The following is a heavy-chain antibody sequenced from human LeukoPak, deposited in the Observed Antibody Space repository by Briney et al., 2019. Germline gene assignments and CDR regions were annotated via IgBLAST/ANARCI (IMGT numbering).Heavy chain of an antibody. D-gene: IGHD4-11*01. CDR3: ARDSVTTRKGFDY. J-gene: IGHJ4*02. V-gene: IGHV1-8*01. Sequence: ASVKVSCKASGYTFTSYDINWVRQATGQGLEWMGWMNPNSGNTGYAQRFQGRVTMTRNTSISTAYMELSSLRSEDTAVYYCARDSVTTRKGFDYWGQGTLVTVSS. CDR2: MNPNSGNT. CDR1: GYTFTSYD.